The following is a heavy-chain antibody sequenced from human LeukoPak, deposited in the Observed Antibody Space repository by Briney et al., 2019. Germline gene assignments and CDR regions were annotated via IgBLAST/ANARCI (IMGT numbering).Heavy chain of an antibody. CDR2: ISSSSSTI. V-gene: IGHV3-48*02. CDR1: GFTFSSYS. D-gene: IGHD2-15*01. CDR3: VVLDIVVVVALLRPGAFDI. Sequence: GGSLRLSCAASGFTFSSYSMNWVRQAPGKGLEWVSYISSSSSTIYYADSVKGRFTISRDNAKNSLYLQMNSLRDEDTAVYYCVVLDIVVVVALLRPGAFDIWGQGTMVTVSS. J-gene: IGHJ3*02.